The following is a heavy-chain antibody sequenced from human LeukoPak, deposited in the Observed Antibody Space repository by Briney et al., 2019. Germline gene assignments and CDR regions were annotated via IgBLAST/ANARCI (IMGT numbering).Heavy chain of an antibody. CDR2: ISSSGSTI. D-gene: IGHD3-22*01. V-gene: IGHV3-11*04. CDR3: ATYDSSGYSDY. CDR1: GFTFSDYS. Sequence: GGSLRLSCAASGFTFSDYSMSWIRQAPGKGLEWVSYISSSGSTIYYADSVKGRFTISRDNAKNSLYLQMNSLRAEDTAVYYCATYDSSGYSDYWGQGTLVTVSS. J-gene: IGHJ4*02.